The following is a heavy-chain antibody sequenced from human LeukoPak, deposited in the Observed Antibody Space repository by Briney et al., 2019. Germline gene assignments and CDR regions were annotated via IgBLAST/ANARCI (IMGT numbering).Heavy chain of an antibody. J-gene: IGHJ6*02. D-gene: IGHD2-2*01. Sequence: GASVKVSCKASGGTFSSYAISWVRQAPGQGLEWMGGIIPIFGTANYAQKFQGRVTITADESTSTAYMELSSLRSEDTAVYYCARDHCSSTGCYADYYYGMDVWGQGTTVTVSS. CDR1: GGTFSSYA. V-gene: IGHV1-69*01. CDR2: IIPIFGTA. CDR3: ARDHCSSTGCYADYYYGMDV.